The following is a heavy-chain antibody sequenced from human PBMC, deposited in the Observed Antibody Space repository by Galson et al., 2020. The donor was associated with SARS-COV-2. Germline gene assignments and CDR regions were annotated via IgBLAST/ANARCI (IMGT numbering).Heavy chain of an antibody. CDR2: IYYSGST. CDR3: ARDLYRVFGVVINDAFDI. CDR1: GGSISSGGYY. V-gene: IGHV4-31*03. J-gene: IGHJ3*02. Sequence: SETLSLTCTVSGGSISSGGYYWSWIRQHPGKGLEWIGYIYYSGSTYYNPSLKSRVTISVDTSKNQFSLKLSSVTAADTAVYYCARDLYRVFGVVINDAFDIWGQGTMVTVSS. D-gene: IGHD3-3*01.